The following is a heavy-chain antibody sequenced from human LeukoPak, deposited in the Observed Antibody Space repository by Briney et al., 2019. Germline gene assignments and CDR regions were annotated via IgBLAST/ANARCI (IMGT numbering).Heavy chain of an antibody. CDR1: GGSFSGYY. CDR3: ARGRSSSQYCYYYYYMDV. J-gene: IGHJ6*03. Sequence: SETLSLTCAVYGGSFSGYYWSWIRQPPGKGLEWIGEINHSGSTNYNPSLKSRVTISVDTSKNQFSLKLSSVTAADTAVYYCARGRSSSQYCYYYYYMDVWGKGTTVTVSS. D-gene: IGHD6-13*01. V-gene: IGHV4-34*01. CDR2: INHSGST.